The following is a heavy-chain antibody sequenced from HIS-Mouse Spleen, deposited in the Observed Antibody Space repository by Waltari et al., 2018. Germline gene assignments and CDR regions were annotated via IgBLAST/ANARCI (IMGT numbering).Heavy chain of an antibody. CDR1: CGSISSSSSY. CDR3: AREIPYSSSWYDWYFDL. CDR2: IYYSGST. J-gene: IGHJ2*01. D-gene: IGHD6-13*01. V-gene: IGHV4-39*07. Sequence: QLQLQESGPGLVNPSEPLSRTCTVSCGSISSSSSYRGWIRQPPGKGLEWIGSIYYSGSTYYNPSLKSRVTISVDTSKNQFSLKLSSVTAADTAVYYCAREIPYSSSWYDWYFDLWGRGTLVTVSS.